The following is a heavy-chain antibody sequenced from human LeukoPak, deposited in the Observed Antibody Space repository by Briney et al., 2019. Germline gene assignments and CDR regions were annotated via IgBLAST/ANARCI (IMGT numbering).Heavy chain of an antibody. V-gene: IGHV3-74*01. J-gene: IGHJ3*02. CDR2: INSDGSST. CDR3: ARVTSSGFYDAFDI. D-gene: IGHD6-19*01. Sequence: TGGSLRLSCAASGFTFSSYWLHWVRQAPGKGLVWVSRINSDGSSTSYADSVKGRFTISRDNAKNTLYLQMNSLRAEDTAVYYCARVTSSGFYDAFDIWGQGTMVTVSS. CDR1: GFTFSSYW.